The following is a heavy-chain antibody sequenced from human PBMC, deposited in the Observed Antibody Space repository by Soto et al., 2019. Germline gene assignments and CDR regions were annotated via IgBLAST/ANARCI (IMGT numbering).Heavy chain of an antibody. V-gene: IGHV3-23*01. CDR1: GFTFSSYA. CDR3: AKGDGYDILTGYYGPRYYYGMDV. J-gene: IGHJ6*02. Sequence: HPGGSLRLSCAASGFTFSSYAMSWVRQAPGKGLEWVSAISGSGGSTYYADSVKGRFTISRDNSKNTLYLQMNSLRAEDTAVYYCAKGDGYDILTGYYGPRYYYGMDVWGQGTTVTAP. D-gene: IGHD3-9*01. CDR2: ISGSGGST.